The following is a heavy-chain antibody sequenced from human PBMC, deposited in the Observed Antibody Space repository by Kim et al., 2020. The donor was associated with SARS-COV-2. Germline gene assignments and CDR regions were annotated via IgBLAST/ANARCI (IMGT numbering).Heavy chain of an antibody. J-gene: IGHJ3*02. CDR3: ASQGIDTAAFDI. V-gene: IGHV1-46*01. D-gene: IGHD3-22*01. Sequence: SYAQKFQGRVTMTRDTATSTVYMELSSLRSEDTAVYYCASQGIDTAAFDIWGQGTMVTVSS.